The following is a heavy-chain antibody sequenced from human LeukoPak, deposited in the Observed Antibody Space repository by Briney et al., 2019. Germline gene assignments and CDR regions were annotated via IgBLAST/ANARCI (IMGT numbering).Heavy chain of an antibody. CDR2: ISSSSSYI. D-gene: IGHD3-3*01. CDR3: ARETWSGYYKGFDY. Sequence: GGSLRLSCAASGFTFSSYSMNWVRQAPGKGLEWVSSISSSSSYIYYADSVKGRFTISRDNAKNSLYLQMNSLRAEDTAVYYCARETWSGYYKGFDYWAREPWSPSPQ. V-gene: IGHV3-21*01. J-gene: IGHJ4*02. CDR1: GFTFSSYS.